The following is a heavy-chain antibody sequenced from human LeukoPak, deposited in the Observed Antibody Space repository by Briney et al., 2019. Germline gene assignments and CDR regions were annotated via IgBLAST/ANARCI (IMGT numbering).Heavy chain of an antibody. CDR2: ISSSSSYI. J-gene: IGHJ3*02. V-gene: IGHV3-21*01. D-gene: IGHD6-19*01. CDR1: GFTFSTYS. CDR3: ATSGWYASGAFDI. Sequence: GGSLRLSCAASGFTFSTYSMNWVRQAPGKGLEWVSSISSSSSYIYYADSVKGRFTISRDNAKNSLYLQMNSLRAEDTAVYYCATSGWYASGAFDIWGQGTMVTVSS.